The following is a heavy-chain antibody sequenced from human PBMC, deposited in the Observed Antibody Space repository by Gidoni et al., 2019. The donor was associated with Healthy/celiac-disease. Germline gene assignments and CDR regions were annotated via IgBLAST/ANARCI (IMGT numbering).Heavy chain of an antibody. CDR2: ISSSSSYI. D-gene: IGHD3-22*01. V-gene: IGHV3-21*01. CDR3: ARVAPSYYYDSSGYYPDAFDI. Sequence: EVQLVESGGGLVKPGGSLRLSCAASGFTFSSYSMNWVRQAPGKGLEWVSSISSSSSYIYYADSVKGRFTISRDNAKNSLYLQMNSLRAEDTAVYYCARVAPSYYYDSSGYYPDAFDIWGQGTMVTVSS. J-gene: IGHJ3*02. CDR1: GFTFSSYS.